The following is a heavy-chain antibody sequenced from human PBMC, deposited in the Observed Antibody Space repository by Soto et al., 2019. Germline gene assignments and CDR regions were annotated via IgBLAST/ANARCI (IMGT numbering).Heavy chain of an antibody. CDR1: GGTCSDHY. CDR3: TRIAYNYGPGDY. Sequence: GGSLRHSCEVSGGTCSDHYMGWVRQAPGKGLEWVGRSRNKANSFSTAYAPSVKGRFTISRDDSKSSLYLQMNSLKTDDTAVYYCTRIAYNYGPGDYWGQGTLVTVSS. CDR2: SRNKANSFST. V-gene: IGHV3-72*01. D-gene: IGHD2-21*01. J-gene: IGHJ4*02.